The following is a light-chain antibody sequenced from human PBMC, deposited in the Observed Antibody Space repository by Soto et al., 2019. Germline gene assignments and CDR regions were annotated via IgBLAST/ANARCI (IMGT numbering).Light chain of an antibody. CDR2: EVS. V-gene: IGLV2-8*01. CDR1: SSDVGGYNY. Sequence: QSALTQPPSASGSPGQSVTISCTGTSSDVGGYNYVSWYQQHPGKAPKLMIYEVSKRPSGVPDRFSGSKSGNTASLTVSGLHAEEEDDYYCSSYAGSNNFGVFGTGTKLTVL. CDR3: SSYAGSNNFGV. J-gene: IGLJ1*01.